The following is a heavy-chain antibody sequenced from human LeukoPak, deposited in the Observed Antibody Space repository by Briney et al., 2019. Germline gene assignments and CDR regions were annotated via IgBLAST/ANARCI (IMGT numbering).Heavy chain of an antibody. Sequence: GGSLRPSCAASGFTFSSYAMSWVRQAPGKGLEWVSAISGSGGSTYYADSVKGRFTISRDNSKNTLYLQMNSLRAEDTAVYYCAKGLRYFDWSSGNWFDPWGQGTLVTVSS. V-gene: IGHV3-23*01. J-gene: IGHJ5*02. D-gene: IGHD3-9*01. CDR1: GFTFSSYA. CDR2: ISGSGGST. CDR3: AKGLRYFDWSSGNWFDP.